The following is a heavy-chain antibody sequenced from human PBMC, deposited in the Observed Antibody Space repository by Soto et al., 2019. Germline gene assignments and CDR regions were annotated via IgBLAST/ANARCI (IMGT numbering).Heavy chain of an antibody. CDR2: IIPILGIA. CDR3: ARGSPLSRPLGDAFDI. Sequence: SVKVSCKASGGTFSSYTISWVRQAPGQGLEWMGRIIPILGIANYAQKFQGRVTITRDTSASTAYMELSSLRSEDTAVYYCARGSPLSRPLGDAFDIWGQGTMVTVSS. CDR1: GGTFSSYT. D-gene: IGHD2-2*01. V-gene: IGHV1-69*02. J-gene: IGHJ3*02.